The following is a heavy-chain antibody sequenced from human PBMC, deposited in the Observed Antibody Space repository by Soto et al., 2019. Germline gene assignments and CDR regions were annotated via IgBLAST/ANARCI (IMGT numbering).Heavy chain of an antibody. CDR2: ISTSGATI. V-gene: IGHV3-11*01. CDR1: GFTFSDYY. CDR3: ARENTKPSYCSTTRCPVDY. Sequence: QAQLVESGGGLVKPGGSQRLSCAASGFTFSDYYMSWIRQAPGKGPEWVSYISTSGATIYYADSVKGRFAISRDNAKNSLYRQINRLRAADTSVYYCARENTKPSYCSTTRCPVDYWGQGSLVTVSS. D-gene: IGHD2-2*01. J-gene: IGHJ4*02.